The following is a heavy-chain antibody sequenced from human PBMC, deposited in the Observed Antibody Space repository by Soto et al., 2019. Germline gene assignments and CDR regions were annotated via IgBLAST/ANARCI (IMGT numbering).Heavy chain of an antibody. D-gene: IGHD3-10*01. CDR3: ARDTFYYGSGNNWFDP. Sequence: QVQLVQSGAEVKKPGSSVKVSCKASEGTFSSYAISWVRQPPGQGLEWMGGIIPIFGTANYAQKFQGRVTITADESTSTAYMELSSLRSEDTAVYYCARDTFYYGSGNNWFDPWGQGTLVTVSS. V-gene: IGHV1-69*01. CDR2: IIPIFGTA. CDR1: EGTFSSYA. J-gene: IGHJ5*02.